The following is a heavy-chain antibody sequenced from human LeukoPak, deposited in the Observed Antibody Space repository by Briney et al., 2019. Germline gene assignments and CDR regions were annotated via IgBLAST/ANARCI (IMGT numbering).Heavy chain of an antibody. V-gene: IGHV4-59*01. CDR3: ARGDRSGNFGYYFDY. Sequence: SETLSLTCTVSGSSFSGYYWSWIRQSPGKGLEYIGYVYYSGSTNYNPSLNNRVTISVDTSKNQFSLKLNSVTAADTAVYYCARGDRSGNFGYYFDYWGQGTLVTVSS. J-gene: IGHJ4*02. D-gene: IGHD3-10*01. CDR2: VYYSGST. CDR1: GSSFSGYY.